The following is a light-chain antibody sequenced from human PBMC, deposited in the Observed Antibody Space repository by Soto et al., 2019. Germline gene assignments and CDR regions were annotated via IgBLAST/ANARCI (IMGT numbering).Light chain of an antibody. CDR3: SSYSSSDILV. Sequence: QSALTQPASVSGSPGQSITISCTGTSSDVGGHNFVSWYQQHPGRAPKLMIYDVRNRPSGVSNRFSGSKSANTASLVISGLQAEDEADYYCSSYSSSDILVFGRGTQLTVL. CDR1: SSDVGGHNF. J-gene: IGLJ7*01. CDR2: DVR. V-gene: IGLV2-14*03.